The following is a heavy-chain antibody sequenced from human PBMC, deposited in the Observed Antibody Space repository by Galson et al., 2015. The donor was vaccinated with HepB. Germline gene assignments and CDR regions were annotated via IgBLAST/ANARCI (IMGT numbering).Heavy chain of an antibody. V-gene: IGHV3-30-3*01. CDR3: ATTYYYGSGSQEGYYYYNGMDV. CDR2: ISYDANNK. J-gene: IGHJ6*04. CDR1: GFTFSSYP. D-gene: IGHD3-10*01. Sequence: SLRLSCAASGFTFSSYPMHWVRQAPGKGLQWVAFISYDANNKNYADSVKGRFTISRDNSEDTLYLQMNSLRAEDTAVYYCATTYYYGSGSQEGYYYYNGMDVWGKGTTVTVSS.